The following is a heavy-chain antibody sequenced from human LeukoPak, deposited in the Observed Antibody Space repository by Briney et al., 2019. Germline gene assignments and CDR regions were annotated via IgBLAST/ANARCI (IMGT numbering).Heavy chain of an antibody. J-gene: IGHJ5*02. CDR2: IYYSGST. CDR3: ARGRRYYYGSGSTKSTPEKYNWFDP. V-gene: IGHV4-59*12. D-gene: IGHD3-10*01. Sequence: SETLSLTCTVSGGSMSSYYWSWIRQPPGKGLEWIGSIYYSGSTNYNPSLKSRVTISVDTSKNQFSLKLSSVTAADTAVYYCARGRRYYYGSGSTKSTPEKYNWFDPWGQGTLVTVSS. CDR1: GGSMSSYY.